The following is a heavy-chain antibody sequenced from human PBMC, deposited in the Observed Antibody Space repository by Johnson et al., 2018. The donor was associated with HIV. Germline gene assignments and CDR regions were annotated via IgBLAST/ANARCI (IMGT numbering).Heavy chain of an antibody. J-gene: IGHJ3*02. Sequence: QVQLVESGGGVVQPGRSLRLSCAASGFTFSSYAMHWVRQAPGKGLEWVAVISYDGSNKYYADSVKGRCTISRDNSKNTLSLQMNSLRAEDTAVYYCARERYTNSRDNSKNAMCLQVNSLVDEDTAVDDCARERGGRNTFDIWGQGTMVAVSS. D-gene: IGHD1-1*01. CDR3: ARERYTNSRDNSKNAMCLQVNSLVDEDTAVDDCARERGGRNTFDI. CDR2: ISYDGSNK. V-gene: IGHV3-30*14. CDR1: GFTFSSYA.